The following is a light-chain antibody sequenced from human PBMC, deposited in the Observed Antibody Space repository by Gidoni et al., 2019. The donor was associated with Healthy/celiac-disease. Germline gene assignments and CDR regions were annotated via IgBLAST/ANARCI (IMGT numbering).Light chain of an antibody. CDR3: SAWDSSLSAWV. CDR1: SNNVGDQG. V-gene: IGLV10-54*04. J-gene: IGLJ3*02. Sequence: APPTGTGNSNNVGDQGAAWLQQHQGHPPKLLSYRNDNRPSGISERFSASRSGNTVSLTITGLQPEDEADYYCSAWDSSLSAWVFGGGTKLTVL. CDR2: RND.